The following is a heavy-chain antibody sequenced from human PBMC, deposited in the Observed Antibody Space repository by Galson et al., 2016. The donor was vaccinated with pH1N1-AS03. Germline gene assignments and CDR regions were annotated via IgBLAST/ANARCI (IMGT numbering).Heavy chain of an antibody. Sequence: SLRLSCAASGFIFSNYAMSWVRQAPGKGLEWVSAITSRGSTYYADSVKGRFTISRANSKTTLYLQMNSLRAEDTAVYYCAKDPIQYGAYVWYFDYWGQGTLVTVSS. CDR1: GFIFSNYA. D-gene: IGHD4-17*01. CDR2: ITSRGST. CDR3: AKDPIQYGAYVWYFDY. V-gene: IGHV3-23*01. J-gene: IGHJ4*02.